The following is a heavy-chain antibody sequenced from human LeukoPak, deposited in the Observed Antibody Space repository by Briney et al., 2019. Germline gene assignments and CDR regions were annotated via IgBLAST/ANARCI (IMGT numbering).Heavy chain of an antibody. CDR3: AKESFWSGYSYYFDY. J-gene: IGHJ4*02. V-gene: IGHV3-30*02. D-gene: IGHD3-3*01. Sequence: GGSLRLSCAASGFTFSSYGMHWVRQAPGKGLEWVSFIRYDGSNEYYADSVKGRFTISRDNSKNTLYLQMNGLRAEDTAVYYCAKESFWSGYSYYFDYWGQGTLVTVSS. CDR1: GFTFSSYG. CDR2: IRYDGSNE.